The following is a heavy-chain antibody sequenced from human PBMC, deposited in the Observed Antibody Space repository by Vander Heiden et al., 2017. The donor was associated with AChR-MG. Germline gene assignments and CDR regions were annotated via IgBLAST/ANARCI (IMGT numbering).Heavy chain of an antibody. Sequence: QVQLQQWGAGLLKPSETLSLTCAVYGGSFSGYYWGWNRQPPGKGLEWIGEINHSGSTNYNPSLKSRVTISVDTSKNQFSLKLSSVTAADTAVYYCARGGIVVVPAHQYYYYYMDVWGKGTTVTVSS. CDR3: ARGGIVVVPAHQYYYYYMDV. J-gene: IGHJ6*03. CDR2: INHSGST. CDR1: GGSFSGYY. V-gene: IGHV4-34*01. D-gene: IGHD2-2*01.